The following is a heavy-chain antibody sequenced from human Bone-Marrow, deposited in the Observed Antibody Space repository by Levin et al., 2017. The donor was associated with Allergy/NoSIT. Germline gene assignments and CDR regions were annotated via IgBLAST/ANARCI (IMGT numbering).Heavy chain of an antibody. V-gene: IGHV4-59*01. Sequence: SETLSLTCTVSGGSITSYYWTWIRQSPGKGLEWIGYIYYSGTTSYNPSLKSRVTISVDMSKSQYSLKLTSVTAADTAVYYCATWGRVQGVIGYRPYNYYYFMDVWGKGTTVTVSS. CDR3: ATWGRVQGVIGYRPYNYYYFMDV. CDR1: GGSITSYY. J-gene: IGHJ6*03. D-gene: IGHD3-10*01. CDR2: IYYSGTT.